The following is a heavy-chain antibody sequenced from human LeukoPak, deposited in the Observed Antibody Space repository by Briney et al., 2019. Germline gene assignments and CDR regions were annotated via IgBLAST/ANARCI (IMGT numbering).Heavy chain of an antibody. J-gene: IGHJ5*02. CDR1: GFNFNDAW. CDR2: LKSRGSGGTA. Sequence: PGGSLRLSCAVSGFNFNDAWMSWVRKAPGKGLEWVGRLKSRGSGGTADYSAPVKGRFTISRDDSQNTLYLQMNSLKIEDTAVYFCSWELDVSFGRRLEHWGQGTLVTVAS. D-gene: IGHD1-1*01. V-gene: IGHV3-15*01. CDR3: SWELDVSFGRRLEH.